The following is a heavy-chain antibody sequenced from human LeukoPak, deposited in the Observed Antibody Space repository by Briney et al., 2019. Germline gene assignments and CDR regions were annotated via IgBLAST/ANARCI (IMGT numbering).Heavy chain of an antibody. CDR2: IIPIFGTA. J-gene: IGHJ5*02. V-gene: IGHV1-69*05. D-gene: IGHD1-26*01. CDR3: ARDQMWESNWFDP. CDR1: GGTFSSYA. Sequence: SVKVSCKASGGTFSSYAISWVRQAPGQGLEWMGRIIPIFGTANYAQKFQGRVTITTDESTSTAYMELSSLRSEVTAVYYCARDQMWESNWFDPWGQGTLVTVSS.